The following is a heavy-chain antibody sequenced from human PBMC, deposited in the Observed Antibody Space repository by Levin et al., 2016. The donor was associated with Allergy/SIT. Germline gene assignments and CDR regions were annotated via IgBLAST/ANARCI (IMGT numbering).Heavy chain of an antibody. CDR2: IIPIFGTA. CDR1: GGSFSTFA. CDR3: ARGLPRYRSGWYNALDI. D-gene: IGHD6-13*01. V-gene: IGHV1-69*13. Sequence: SVKVSCKASGGSFSTFAVSWVRQAPGQGLEWMGGIIPIFGTADYAQKFQGRVTITADESTSTAYLGLNSLKYEDTAVYYCARGLPRYRSGWYNALDIWGQGTKVTVSS. J-gene: IGHJ3*02.